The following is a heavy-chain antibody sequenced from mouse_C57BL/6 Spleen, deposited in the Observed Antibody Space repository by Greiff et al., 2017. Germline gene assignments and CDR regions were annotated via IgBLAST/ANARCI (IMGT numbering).Heavy chain of an antibody. CDR1: GYSFTGYY. J-gene: IGHJ2*01. V-gene: IGHV1-42*01. CDR3: ARSTVVPPYYFDY. CDR2: INPSTGGT. D-gene: IGHD1-1*01. Sequence: VQLKESGPELVKPGASVKISCKASGYSFTGYYMNWVKQSPEKSLECIGEINPSTGGTTYNQKFKAKATLTVDKSSSTAYMQLKSLTSEDSAVYYCARSTVVPPYYFDYWGQGTTLTVSS.